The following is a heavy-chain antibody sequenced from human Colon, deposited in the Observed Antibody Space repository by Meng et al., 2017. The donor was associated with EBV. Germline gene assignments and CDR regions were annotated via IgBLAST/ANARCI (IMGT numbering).Heavy chain of an antibody. J-gene: IGHJ4*02. CDR3: ARDTSTWGNKGLDH. CDR2: IYHSGST. V-gene: IGHV4-30-2*01. CDR1: CVCVPNGGYS. D-gene: IGHD7-27*01. Sequence: SVSGRHKASQTLSLTCVVSCVCVPNGGYSCSWTRQPPGKGLALIGYIYHSGSTKYNPSLKSRVTISVDTSKNQFSLKLSSVTAADTAVYYCARDTSTWGNKGLDHWGQGILVTVSS.